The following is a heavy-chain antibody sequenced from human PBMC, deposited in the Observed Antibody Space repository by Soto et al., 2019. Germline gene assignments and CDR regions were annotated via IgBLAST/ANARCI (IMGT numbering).Heavy chain of an antibody. CDR3: APSRGIRFDP. J-gene: IGHJ5*02. D-gene: IGHD3-16*01. CDR2: IIPILNMT. CDR1: GGTFSSYT. Sequence: QVQLVQSGAEVKKPGSSVKVSCKASGGTFSSYTMSWVRQAPGQGLEWMGRIIPILNMTNYAQKFQGSVTITADKSTDTVYMELSSLRSEDTAVYYCAPSRGIRFDPWGQGTLVIVSS. V-gene: IGHV1-69*02.